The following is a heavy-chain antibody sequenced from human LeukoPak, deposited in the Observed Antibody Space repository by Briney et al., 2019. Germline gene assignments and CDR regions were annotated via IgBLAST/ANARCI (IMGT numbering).Heavy chain of an antibody. Sequence: PGGSLRLSCAASGFTFRSYWMGWVRQAPGMGLEWVAHIKQDGSEEYYVDSVKGRFTISRDNAKSSMWLQMNSLRDEDTAVYYCARDQTPFYWGQGSLVTVSS. CDR1: GFTFRSYW. V-gene: IGHV3-7*01. J-gene: IGHJ4*02. D-gene: IGHD2-15*01. CDR2: IKQDGSEE. CDR3: ARDQTPFY.